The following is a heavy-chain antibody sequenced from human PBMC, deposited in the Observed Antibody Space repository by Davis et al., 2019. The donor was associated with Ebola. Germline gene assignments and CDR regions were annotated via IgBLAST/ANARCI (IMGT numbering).Heavy chain of an antibody. CDR3: ARHGGLWFGESLDY. J-gene: IGHJ4*02. CDR2: VYYSGST. D-gene: IGHD3-10*01. V-gene: IGHV4-59*04. Sequence: MPSETLSLTCTVSGGSISSYYWSWIRQPPGKGLERIGYVYYSGSTYYNPSLKSRVTISVDTSKNQFSLKLSSVTAADTAVYYCARHGGLWFGESLDYWGQGTLVTVSS. CDR1: GGSISSYY.